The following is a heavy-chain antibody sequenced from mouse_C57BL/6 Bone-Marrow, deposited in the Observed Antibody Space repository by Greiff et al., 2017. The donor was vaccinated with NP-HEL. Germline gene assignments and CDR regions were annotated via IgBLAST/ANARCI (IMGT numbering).Heavy chain of an antibody. Sequence: EVKVVESGGGLVKPGGSLKLSCAASGFTFSDYGMHWVRQAPEKGLEWVAYISSGSSTIYYADTVKGRFTISRDNAKNTLFLQMTSLRSEDTAMYYCARPIYYGNYMFAYWGQGTLVTVSA. D-gene: IGHD2-1*01. CDR3: ARPIYYGNYMFAY. V-gene: IGHV5-17*01. CDR1: GFTFSDYG. CDR2: ISSGSSTI. J-gene: IGHJ3*01.